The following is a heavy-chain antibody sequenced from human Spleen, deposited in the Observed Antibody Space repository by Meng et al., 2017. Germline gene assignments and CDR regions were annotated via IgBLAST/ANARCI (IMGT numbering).Heavy chain of an antibody. J-gene: IGHJ5*02. Sequence: QPQPQASGPGLVKPSEALSLTCSVSGGSIRTRGYYWGWIRQAPGKGVEWIGSIGHSGFTYYTPSLKSRVTVSIDTSRNQFSLWLTSVTAADTAVYYCVRSSGWVKTGFDPWGQGTLVTVSS. CDR3: VRSSGWVKTGFDP. CDR2: IGHSGFT. CDR1: GGSIRTRGYY. V-gene: IGHV4-39*01. D-gene: IGHD6-19*01.